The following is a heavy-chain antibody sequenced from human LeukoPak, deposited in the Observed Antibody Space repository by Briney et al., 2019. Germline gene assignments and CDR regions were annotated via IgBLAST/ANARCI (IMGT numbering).Heavy chain of an antibody. Sequence: SVKVSCKDSGGTFSSYAISWVRQAPGQGLEWMGGIIPIFGTANYARKFQGRVTITADESTSTAYMELSSLRAEDTAVYYCARDGVSVVPAEYLTFDYWGQGTLVTVSS. V-gene: IGHV1-69*01. D-gene: IGHD2-2*01. CDR1: GGTFSSYA. CDR3: ARDGVSVVPAEYLTFDY. J-gene: IGHJ4*02. CDR2: IIPIFGTA.